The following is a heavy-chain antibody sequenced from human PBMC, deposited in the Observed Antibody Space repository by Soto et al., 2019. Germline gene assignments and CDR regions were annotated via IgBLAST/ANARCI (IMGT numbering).Heavy chain of an antibody. CDR1: GGSISSGGYY. J-gene: IGHJ4*02. CDR2: IYYSGST. Sequence: QVHLQESGPGLVKPSQTLSLTCTVSGGSISSGGYYWSWIRQHPGKGLEWIGNIYYSGSTYYNPSLTSRVSISVHTSKNPFSLRLSSVTAAETALYSCARIDGGSSGWFSYWGQGTLVTVSS. CDR3: ARIDGGSSGWFSY. V-gene: IGHV4-31*03. D-gene: IGHD6-19*01.